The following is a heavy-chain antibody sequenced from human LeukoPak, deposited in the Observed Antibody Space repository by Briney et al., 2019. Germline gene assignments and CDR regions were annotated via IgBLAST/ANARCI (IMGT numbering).Heavy chain of an antibody. CDR3: ARDGHYYGSGSYGYYFDY. CDR2: ISSSRSYI. Sequence: GGSLRLSCAASGFTFSSYSMNWVRQAPGKGLEWVSSISSSRSYIYYADSVKGRFTISRDNAKNSLYLQMNSLRAEDTAVYYCARDGHYYGSGSYGYYFDYWGQGTLVTVSS. J-gene: IGHJ4*02. CDR1: GFTFSSYS. V-gene: IGHV3-21*01. D-gene: IGHD3-10*01.